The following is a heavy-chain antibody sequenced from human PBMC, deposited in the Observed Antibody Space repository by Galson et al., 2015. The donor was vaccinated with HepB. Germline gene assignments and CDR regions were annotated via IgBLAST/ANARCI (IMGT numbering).Heavy chain of an antibody. CDR1: GGSISSSTYY. Sequence: TLSLTCTVSGGSISSSTYYWVWIRQPPGKGLEWIGNIYYTGSTYYNPTLKSRLTMSVDTSKNQFSLKLTSVTASDMAVYYCARRGIGSGSGGNWFDPWGQGTLVTFSS. CDR2: IYYTGST. CDR3: ARRGIGSGSGGNWFDP. V-gene: IGHV4-39*01. J-gene: IGHJ5*02. D-gene: IGHD3-10*01.